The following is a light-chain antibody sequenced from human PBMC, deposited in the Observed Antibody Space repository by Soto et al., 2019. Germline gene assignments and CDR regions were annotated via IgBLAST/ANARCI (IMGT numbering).Light chain of an antibody. V-gene: IGLV2-8*01. J-gene: IGLJ2*01. CDR1: SSDVGGYDL. Sequence: QSALTQPPSASGSPGQSVTISCTGTSSDVGGYDLVSWYQQHPDKAPKLVIYEVTKRPSGVPDRFSGSRSGNTASLTVSGLKAEDEADYYCGSFVGSSNMVFGGGTQLSVL. CDR2: EVT. CDR3: GSFVGSSNMV.